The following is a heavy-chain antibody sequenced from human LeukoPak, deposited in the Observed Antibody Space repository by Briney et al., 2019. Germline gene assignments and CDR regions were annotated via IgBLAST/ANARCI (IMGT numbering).Heavy chain of an antibody. CDR3: ATEYSSSWYYFDY. CDR1: GFTFSSYW. D-gene: IGHD6-13*01. CDR2: MKQDGSEK. J-gene: IGHJ4*02. Sequence: GGSLRLSCAASGFTFSSYWMSWVRQAPGKGLEWVANMKQDGSEKYYVDSVKGRFTISRDNAKNSLYLQMNSLRAEDTAVYYCATEYSSSWYYFDYWGQGTLVTVSS. V-gene: IGHV3-7*01.